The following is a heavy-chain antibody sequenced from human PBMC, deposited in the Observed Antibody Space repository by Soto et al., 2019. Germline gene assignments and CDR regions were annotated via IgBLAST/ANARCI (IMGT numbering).Heavy chain of an antibody. Sequence: GGSLRLSCAAYEFTFSSYAMSWVRQAPGKGLEWVSAISGSGGSTYYADSVKGRFTISRDNSKNTLYLQMNSLRAEDTAVYYCAKGVEVATMRGGFDYWGQGTLVTVSS. D-gene: IGHD5-12*01. CDR3: AKGVEVATMRGGFDY. CDR1: EFTFSSYA. J-gene: IGHJ4*02. V-gene: IGHV3-23*01. CDR2: ISGSGGST.